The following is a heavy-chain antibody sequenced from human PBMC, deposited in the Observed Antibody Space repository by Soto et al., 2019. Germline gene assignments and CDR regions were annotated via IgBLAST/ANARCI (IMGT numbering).Heavy chain of an antibody. V-gene: IGHV3-23*01. D-gene: IGHD4-17*01. CDR3: AKVSNYGDSNWYFDL. CDR1: GFTFSSYA. J-gene: IGHJ2*01. Sequence: EVQLLESGGGFVQPGGSLRLSCAASGFTFSSYAMTWVRQAPGKGLEGVSDIRASGTTTYYAESVKGRFTISRDNSKNTLDLQMNSLRAEDTAVYYCAKVSNYGDSNWYFDLWGRGTLVTVSS. CDR2: IRASGTTT.